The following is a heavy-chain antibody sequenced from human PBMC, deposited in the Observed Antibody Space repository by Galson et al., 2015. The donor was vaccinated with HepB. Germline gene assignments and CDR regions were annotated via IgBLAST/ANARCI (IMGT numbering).Heavy chain of an antibody. CDR1: GYTFTSYG. Sequence: SVKVSCKASGYTFTSYGISWVRQAPGQGLEWMGWISAYNGNTNYAQKLQGRVTMTTDTSTSTAYMELRSLRSDDTAVYYCAILPYYDILTGYYEVSRAHAFDIWGQGTMVTVSS. D-gene: IGHD3-9*01. J-gene: IGHJ3*02. V-gene: IGHV1-18*01. CDR3: AILPYYDILTGYYEVSRAHAFDI. CDR2: ISAYNGNT.